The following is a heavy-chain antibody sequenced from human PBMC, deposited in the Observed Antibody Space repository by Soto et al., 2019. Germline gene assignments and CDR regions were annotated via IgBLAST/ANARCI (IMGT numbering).Heavy chain of an antibody. Sequence: QVQLVQSGAEVKKPGASVKVSCKASGYTFTSYYMHWVRQAPGQGLEWMGIINPSGGSTSYAQKFQGRVTMTRDTSTSTVYMELSSLRSEGTAVYYCARDPQDLYCSGGSCYPDYWGQGTLVTVSS. CDR3: ARDPQDLYCSGGSCYPDY. V-gene: IGHV1-46*01. CDR1: GYTFTSYY. J-gene: IGHJ4*02. CDR2: INPSGGST. D-gene: IGHD2-15*01.